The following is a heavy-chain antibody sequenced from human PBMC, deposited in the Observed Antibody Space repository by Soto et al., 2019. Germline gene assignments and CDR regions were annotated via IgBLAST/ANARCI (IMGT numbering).Heavy chain of an antibody. CDR1: GGSISSINW. CDR3: ARVTESDAFDI. CDR2: IHHRGSI. V-gene: IGHV4-4*02. J-gene: IGHJ3*02. Sequence: QVQLQESGPGLVNPSGTLSLTCAVSGGSISSINWWSWVRQPPGKGLEWIGEIHHRGSINYSPSLSSRLTISVDKSKNQFSLNLSSVTAADTAVYYCARVTESDAFDIWGQGTMVTVSS.